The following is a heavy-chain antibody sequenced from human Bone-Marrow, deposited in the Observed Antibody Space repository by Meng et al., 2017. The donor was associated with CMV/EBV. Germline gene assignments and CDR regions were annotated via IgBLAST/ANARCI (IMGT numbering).Heavy chain of an antibody. J-gene: IGHJ6*02. CDR2: MSYDGSNK. CDR1: GFTFNTYA. V-gene: IGHV3-30-3*01. D-gene: IGHD2-2*01. Sequence: GESLKISCAASGFTFNTYAMHWVRQAPGRGLEWVAVMSYDGSNKYYADSVRGRFTISRDKSKNTLYLQMNSLRAEDTAVYYCARSLIVVAAAISYHYYGMDVWGQGTTVPVPS. CDR3: ARSLIVVAAAISYHYYGMDV.